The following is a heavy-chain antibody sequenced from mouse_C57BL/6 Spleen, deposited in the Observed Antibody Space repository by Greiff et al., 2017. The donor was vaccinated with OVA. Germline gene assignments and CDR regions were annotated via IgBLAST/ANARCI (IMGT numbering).Heavy chain of an antibody. J-gene: IGHJ2*01. Sequence: VQLKQSGPGLVKPSQSLSLTCSVTGYSITSGYFWYWLRQLPGNQLEWMGYRSYDGSNNYTPSLTNRISITRDTSKNQFFLKLKSVTTEDTATYYCARRVGRNFDYWGQGTTLTVSS. CDR1: GYSITSGYF. CDR3: ARRVGRNFDY. CDR2: RSYDGSN. V-gene: IGHV3-6*01. D-gene: IGHD4-1*01.